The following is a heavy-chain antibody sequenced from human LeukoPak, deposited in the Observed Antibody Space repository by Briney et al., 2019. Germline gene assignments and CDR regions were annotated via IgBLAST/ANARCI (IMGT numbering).Heavy chain of an antibody. CDR3: AKGSGLGSYYGDTFDY. CDR1: GFTFSTYG. D-gene: IGHD3-10*01. Sequence: GGSLRLSCAASGFTFSTYGMHWVRQAPGKGLEWVAVISYDGDNKYYADSVKGRFTISRDNSKNTLYLQMNSLRVEDTAVYSCAKGSGLGSYYGDTFDYWGHGTLVTVSS. J-gene: IGHJ4*01. CDR2: ISYDGDNK. V-gene: IGHV3-30*18.